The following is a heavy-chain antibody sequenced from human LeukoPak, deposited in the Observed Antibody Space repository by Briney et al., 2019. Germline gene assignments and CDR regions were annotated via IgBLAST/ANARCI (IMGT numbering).Heavy chain of an antibody. CDR1: GFTFSSYA. CDR2: ITTSGGSA. V-gene: IGHV3-23*01. CDR3: AKQSYARSLGE. D-gene: IGHD2-8*01. Sequence: PGESLRLSCAASGFTFSSYAMSWVRRAPGEGLEWVSGITTSGGSASYADSVKGRFTISRDNSKNTLYLQMSSLRVEDTAVYYCAKQSYARSLGEGGPGTLVSVSS. J-gene: IGHJ4*02.